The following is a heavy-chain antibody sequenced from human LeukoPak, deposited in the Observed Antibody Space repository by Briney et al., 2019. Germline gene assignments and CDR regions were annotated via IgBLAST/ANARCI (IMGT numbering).Heavy chain of an antibody. V-gene: IGHV4-30-4*08. CDR2: IYDSGTT. D-gene: IGHD2-2*01. J-gene: IGHJ6*03. CDR1: GDSISSGDSY. Sequence: SQTLSLTCIDSGDSISSGDSYWSWIRQAPRKGLEWIGYIYDSGTTSYNPSLKSRLTISVDTSKNQFSLNLTSVTAADTAVYYCARAPCSTTRCSLLDYYMDVWGKGTTVTVSS. CDR3: ARAPCSTTRCSLLDYYMDV.